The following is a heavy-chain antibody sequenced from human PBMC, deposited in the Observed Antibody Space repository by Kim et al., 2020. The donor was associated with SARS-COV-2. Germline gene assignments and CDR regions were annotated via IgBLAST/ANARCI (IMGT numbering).Heavy chain of an antibody. CDR3: ARGPGQWLGDY. CDR2: T. V-gene: IGHV1-2*02. D-gene: IGHD6-19*01. J-gene: IGHJ4*02. Sequence: TNYAQKFQGRVTMTRDTSISTAYMELSRLRSDDTAVYYCARGPGQWLGDYWGQGTLVTVSS.